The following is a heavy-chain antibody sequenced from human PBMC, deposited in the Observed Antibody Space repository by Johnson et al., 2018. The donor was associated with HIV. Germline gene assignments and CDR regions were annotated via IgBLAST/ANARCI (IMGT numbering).Heavy chain of an antibody. Sequence: VQLVESGGGLVQPGRSLRLSCAASGFTFDDYAMHWVRQAPGKGLEWVSGISWNSGSIGYADSVKGRFTISRDNAKNSLYLQMKSLRAEDTALYYCAKDMFYIAAARSGAFDIWGQGTMVTVSS. J-gene: IGHJ3*02. CDR3: AKDMFYIAAARSGAFDI. D-gene: IGHD6-13*01. V-gene: IGHV3-9*01. CDR1: GFTFDDYA. CDR2: ISWNSGSI.